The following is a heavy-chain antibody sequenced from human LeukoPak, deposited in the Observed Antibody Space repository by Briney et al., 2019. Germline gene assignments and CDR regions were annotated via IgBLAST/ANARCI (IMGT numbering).Heavy chain of an antibody. J-gene: IGHJ6*02. CDR1: GYSFTSYW. CDR2: IYPGDSDT. Sequence: GESLKISCKGSGYSFTSYWIGWVRQMPGKGLEWMGIIYPGDSDTRYSPSFQGQVTISADKSISTAYLRWSSLKASDTAMYYCARRGSPFKGGSFYYGMDVWGQGTTVTVSS. CDR3: ARRGSPFKGGSFYYGMDV. D-gene: IGHD5-12*01. V-gene: IGHV5-51*01.